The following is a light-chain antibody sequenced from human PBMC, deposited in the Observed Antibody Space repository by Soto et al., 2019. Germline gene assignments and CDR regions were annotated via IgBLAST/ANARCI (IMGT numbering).Light chain of an antibody. J-gene: IGLJ1*01. CDR1: SSDVGGYSS. CDR2: EVS. Sequence: SVLTQPPSASVSPGQSVTISCTGTSSDVGGYSSVAWFQHHPGKAPKLMIYEVSKRPSGVPDRFSGSKSGNTASLTVSGLQAEDEADYYCISYAGSNNYVFGTGTKVTVL. V-gene: IGLV2-8*01. CDR3: ISYAGSNNYV.